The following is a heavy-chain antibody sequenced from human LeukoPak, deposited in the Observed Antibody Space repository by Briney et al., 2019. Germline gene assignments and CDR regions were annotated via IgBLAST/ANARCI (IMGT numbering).Heavy chain of an antibody. V-gene: IGHV3-23*01. J-gene: IGHJ4*02. CDR2: ISGGAGGA. D-gene: IGHD3-16*01. CDR3: ARGGGPFPFDS. Sequence: GGSLRLSCAASGFTFSSYAMNWVRQAPGKGLEWVSSISGGAGGAAYADSVKGRFTISRHNSKNTVYLQMNSLRAEDTAVYYCARGGGPFPFDSWGQGAPVTVSS. CDR1: GFTFSSYA.